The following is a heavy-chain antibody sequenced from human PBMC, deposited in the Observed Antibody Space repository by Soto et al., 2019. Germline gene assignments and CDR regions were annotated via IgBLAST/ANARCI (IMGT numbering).Heavy chain of an antibody. V-gene: IGHV3-30-3*01. CDR3: ASGCSSTSCYRGVDY. J-gene: IGHJ4*02. Sequence: QVQLVESGGGVVQPGRSLRLSCAASGFTFSSYAMHWVRQAPGKGLEWVAVISYDGSNKYYADSVKGRFTISRDNSKNTLYLQMNILRAEDTAVYYCASGCSSTSCYRGVDYWGQGTLVTVSS. CDR2: ISYDGSNK. D-gene: IGHD2-2*02. CDR1: GFTFSSYA.